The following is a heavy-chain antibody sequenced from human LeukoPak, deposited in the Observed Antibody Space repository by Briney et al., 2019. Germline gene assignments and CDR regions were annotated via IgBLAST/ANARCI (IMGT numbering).Heavy chain of an antibody. CDR2: IKQDGSAK. J-gene: IGHJ4*02. D-gene: IGHD6-13*01. Sequence: PGGSLRLSCVASGFNFNMFWMSWVRQAPGKGLEWVTNIKQDGSAKFYVGSVRGRFDISRDNARKSVFLQMNSLRVEDTAVYYCARADSSSWYGQWGQGTLVTVSS. CDR3: ARADSSSWYGQ. CDR1: GFNFNMFW. V-gene: IGHV3-7*01.